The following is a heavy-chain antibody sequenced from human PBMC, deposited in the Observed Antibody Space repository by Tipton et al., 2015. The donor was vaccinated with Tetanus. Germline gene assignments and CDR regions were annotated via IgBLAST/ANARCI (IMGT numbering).Heavy chain of an antibody. D-gene: IGHD3-9*01. J-gene: IGHJ4*02. Sequence: SLRLSCAASGFTINNYWMNWVRQAPGKGLEWVANIMQDGSEKYYVDSVKGRFTISRDNAKNSLYLQMNSLSAEDTAVYYCARDMTVTGSGWGQGTLVTVSS. CDR3: ARDMTVTGSG. CDR2: IMQDGSEK. V-gene: IGHV3-7*01. CDR1: GFTINNYW.